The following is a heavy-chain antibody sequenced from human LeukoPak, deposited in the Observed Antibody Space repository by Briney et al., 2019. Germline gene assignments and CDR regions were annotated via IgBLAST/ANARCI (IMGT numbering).Heavy chain of an antibody. V-gene: IGHV3-23*01. CDR1: GFTSSSYA. CDR3: AKVVSGNTIFGAVWSTDHDAFDI. Sequence: GGSLRLSCAASGFTSSSYAMSWVRQAPGKGLEWVSAISGSGGSTYYADSVKGRFTISRDNSKNTLYLQMNSLRAEDTAVYYCAKVVSGNTIFGAVWSTDHDAFDIWGQGTMVTVSS. D-gene: IGHD3-3*01. J-gene: IGHJ3*02. CDR2: ISGSGGST.